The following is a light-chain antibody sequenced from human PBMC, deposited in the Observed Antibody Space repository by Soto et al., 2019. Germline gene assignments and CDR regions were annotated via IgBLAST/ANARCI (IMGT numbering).Light chain of an antibody. V-gene: IGKV3-20*01. J-gene: IGKJ4*01. Sequence: EIVLTQSPGTLSLSPGERATLYCRASQSVSSSYLAWYQQKPGQAPRLLIYGASSRATGIPDRFSGSGSGTDFTLTISRLEPEDFAVYYCQQYGSSPALTFGGGTMVEIK. CDR2: GAS. CDR3: QQYGSSPALT. CDR1: QSVSSSY.